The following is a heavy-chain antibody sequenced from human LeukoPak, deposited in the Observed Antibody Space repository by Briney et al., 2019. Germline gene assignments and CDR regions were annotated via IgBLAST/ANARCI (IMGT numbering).Heavy chain of an antibody. CDR3: ARLTNYYGSGSYGGFDP. J-gene: IGHJ5*02. D-gene: IGHD3-10*01. CDR1: GGSISSGSYY. V-gene: IGHV4-61*02. Sequence: SETLSLTCTVSGGSISSGSYYWSWIRQPAGKGLEWIGRIYISGSTNYNPSLKSRVTISVDTSKNQFSLKLSSVTAADTAVYYCARLTNYYGSGSYGGFDPWGQGTLVTVSS. CDR2: IYISGST.